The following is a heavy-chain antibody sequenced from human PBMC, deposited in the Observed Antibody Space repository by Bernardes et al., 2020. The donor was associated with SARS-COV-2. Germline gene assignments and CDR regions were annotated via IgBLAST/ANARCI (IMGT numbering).Heavy chain of an antibody. CDR2: INHSGST. V-gene: IGHV4-34*01. CDR1: GGSFSGYY. CDR3: ARGRNCSSTSCYHRSFDY. D-gene: IGHD2-2*01. J-gene: IGHJ4*02. Sequence: SETLSLTCAVYGGSFSGYYWSWIRQPPGKGLEWIGEINHSGSTNYNPSLKSRVTISVDTSKNQFSLKLSSVTAADTAVYYCARGRNCSSTSCYHRSFDYWAREPWSPSPQ.